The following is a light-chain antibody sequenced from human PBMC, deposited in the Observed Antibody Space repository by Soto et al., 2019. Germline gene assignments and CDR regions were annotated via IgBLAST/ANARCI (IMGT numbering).Light chain of an antibody. Sequence: QSVLTQPASVSGSPGQSITISCTGTSGDVGGYDYVSWYQQHPDKAPKLIIYDVSNWPSGVSDRFSGSKSGNTASLTISGLQAEDEADYYCSSYTSSKTSVFGPGTKVTVL. J-gene: IGLJ1*01. CDR2: DVS. CDR1: SGDVGGYDY. CDR3: SSYTSSKTSV. V-gene: IGLV2-14*01.